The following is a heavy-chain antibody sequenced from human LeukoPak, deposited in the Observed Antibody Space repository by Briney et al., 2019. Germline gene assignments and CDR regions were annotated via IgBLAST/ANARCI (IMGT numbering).Heavy chain of an antibody. CDR2: ISAYNGNT. Sequence: ASVKVSCKASGYTFTSYGISWVRQAPGQGLEWMGWISAYNGNTNYAQKLQGRVTMTTDTSTSTAYMELRSLRSDDTAVYYCARGVGYCSGGSCWGGPFFDYWGQGTLVTVSS. CDR3: ARGVGYCSGGSCWGGPFFDY. J-gene: IGHJ4*02. D-gene: IGHD2-15*01. V-gene: IGHV1-18*01. CDR1: GYTFTSYG.